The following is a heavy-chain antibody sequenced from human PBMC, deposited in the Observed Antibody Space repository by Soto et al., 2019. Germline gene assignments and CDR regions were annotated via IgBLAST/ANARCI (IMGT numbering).Heavy chain of an antibody. Sequence: SETLSLTCTVSGGSISSYYWSWIRQPPGKGLEWIGYIYYSGSTNYNPSLKSRVTISVDTSKNQFSLKLSSVTAADTAVYYCATSMVRGVNYYYYYMDVWGKGTTVTVSS. CDR3: ATSMVRGVNYYYYYMDV. CDR2: IYYSGST. J-gene: IGHJ6*03. V-gene: IGHV4-59*08. CDR1: GGSISSYY. D-gene: IGHD3-10*01.